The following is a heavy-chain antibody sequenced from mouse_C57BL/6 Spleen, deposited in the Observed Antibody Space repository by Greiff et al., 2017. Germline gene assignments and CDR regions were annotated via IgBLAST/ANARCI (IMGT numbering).Heavy chain of an antibody. Sequence: QVQLQQPGAELVKPGASVKLSCKASGYTFTSYWMHWVKQRPGQGLEWIGMIHPNSGSTNYNEKFKSKATLTVDKSSSTAYMQLSSLTSEDSAVYYGARVDYGRGKFYFDYWGQGTTLTVSS. D-gene: IGHD1-1*01. CDR3: ARVDYGRGKFYFDY. CDR2: IHPNSGST. CDR1: GYTFTSYW. V-gene: IGHV1-64*01. J-gene: IGHJ2*01.